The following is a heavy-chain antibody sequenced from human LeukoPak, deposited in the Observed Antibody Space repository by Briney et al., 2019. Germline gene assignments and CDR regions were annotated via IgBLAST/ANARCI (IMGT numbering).Heavy chain of an antibody. CDR3: ARIGYSNWGDALDI. Sequence: GGSLRLSCAASGFTFNSYSMYWVRQAPGKGLEWVSSISSSSSHMFYADSVKGRFSISRDNAKNSLYLQMNSLRAEDTAVYYCARIGYSNWGDALDIWGQGTMVTASS. V-gene: IGHV3-21*01. CDR1: GFTFNSYS. J-gene: IGHJ3*02. CDR2: ISSSSSHM. D-gene: IGHD6-13*01.